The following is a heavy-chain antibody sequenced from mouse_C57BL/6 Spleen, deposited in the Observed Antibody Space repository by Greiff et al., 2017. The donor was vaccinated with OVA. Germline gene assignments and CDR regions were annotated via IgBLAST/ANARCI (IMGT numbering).Heavy chain of an antibody. CDR2: IRLKSDNYAT. V-gene: IGHV6-3*01. CDR1: GFTFSNYW. J-gene: IGHJ2*01. CDR3: TGRGLRLSDY. Sequence: EVKLVESGGGLVQPGGSMKLSCVASGFTFSNYWMNWVRQSPEKGLEWVAQIRLKSDNYATHYAASVKGRFTISRDDSKSSVYLQMNNLRAEDTGIYYCTGRGLRLSDYWGQGTTLTVSS. D-gene: IGHD2-2*01.